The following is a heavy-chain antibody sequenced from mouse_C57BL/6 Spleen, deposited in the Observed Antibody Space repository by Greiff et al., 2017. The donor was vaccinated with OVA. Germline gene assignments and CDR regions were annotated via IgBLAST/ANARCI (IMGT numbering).Heavy chain of an antibody. CDR1: GYTFTDYY. J-gene: IGHJ2*01. CDR2: INPNNGGT. CDR3: ARGRHYSNY. D-gene: IGHD2-5*01. Sequence: EVQLQQSGPELVKPGASVKISCKASGYTFTDYYMNWVKQSHGKSLEWIGDINPNNGGTSYNQKFKGKATLTVDKSSSTAYMELRSLTSEDSAVYYCARGRHYSNYVGQGTTLTVSS. V-gene: IGHV1-26*01.